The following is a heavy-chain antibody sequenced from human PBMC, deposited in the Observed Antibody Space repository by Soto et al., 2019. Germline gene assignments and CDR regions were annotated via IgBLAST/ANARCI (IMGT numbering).Heavy chain of an antibody. CDR1: GGSISSGDYC. J-gene: IGHJ5*02. Sequence: SETLSLTCAVSGGSISSGDYCWSWIRQPPGKGLEWVGYNYNSGSTHYNPSLESRVTISVDRSKNQFSLKLTSVTAADTAVYYCARVVVAAQGGWFDPWGQGTLVTVSS. D-gene: IGHD2-15*01. CDR2: NYNSGST. V-gene: IGHV4-30-2*01. CDR3: ARVVVAAQGGWFDP.